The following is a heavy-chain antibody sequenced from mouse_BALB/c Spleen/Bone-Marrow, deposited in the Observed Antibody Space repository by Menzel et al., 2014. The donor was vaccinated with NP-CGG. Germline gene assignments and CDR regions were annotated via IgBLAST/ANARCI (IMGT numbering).Heavy chain of an antibody. J-gene: IGHJ4*01. CDR3: ARGGDDFSLDY. Sequence: VKLQESGTELVMPGASVKVSCKASGYAFTDRWIHWVKQRPGQGLEWIGAIDTSDSYTNYNQKFKGKATLTVDESSSTAYIHLSSLTSEDSAVYYCARGGDDFSLDYWGQRTSVTVSS. CDR2: IDTSDSYT. D-gene: IGHD2-4*01. CDR1: GYAFTDRW. V-gene: IGHV1-69*01.